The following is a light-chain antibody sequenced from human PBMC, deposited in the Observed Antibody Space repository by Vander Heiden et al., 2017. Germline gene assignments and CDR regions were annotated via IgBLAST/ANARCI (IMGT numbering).Light chain of an antibody. CDR2: GNS. V-gene: IGLV1-40*01. CDR1: RSNTVAGDV. J-gene: IGLJ1*01. CDR3: KSYDSSLSGSYV. Sequence: TISATGRRSNTVAGDVVHRSHEIHGTAAKPPIYGNSKRPSGAPDRFSGSKAGTSASLAITGLQAEDEADYYCKSYDSSLSGSYVFGTGTKVTVL.